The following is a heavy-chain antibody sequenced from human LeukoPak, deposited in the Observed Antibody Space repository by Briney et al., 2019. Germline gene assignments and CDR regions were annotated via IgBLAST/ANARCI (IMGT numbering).Heavy chain of an antibody. CDR3: ARDGTRGAADAFDI. Sequence: PGGTLRLSCAASGFTLSTYEMNWVRHAPEKGLEWVSHICSTGFTKYYADSVKVRFAISRDSAENSLYLQMNSLRVEDTAVYCCARDGTRGAADAFDIWGLGTMVTVSS. V-gene: IGHV3-48*03. CDR2: ICSTGFTK. CDR1: GFTLSTYE. D-gene: IGHD1-26*01. J-gene: IGHJ3*02.